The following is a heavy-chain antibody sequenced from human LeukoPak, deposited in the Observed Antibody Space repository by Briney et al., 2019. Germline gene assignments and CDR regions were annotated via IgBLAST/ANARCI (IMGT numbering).Heavy chain of an antibody. J-gene: IGHJ4*02. CDR1: GFTFSSYR. Sequence: GGSLRLSCAASGFTFSSYRMNWVRQAPGKGLEWVSSISSSSSYIYSADSMKGRFTISRDNAKNSLYLQMNSLRAEDTAVLYCARERSDSSSWYVFDYWGQGTLVTVSS. CDR2: ISSSSSYI. V-gene: IGHV3-21*01. CDR3: ARERSDSSSWYVFDY. D-gene: IGHD6-13*01.